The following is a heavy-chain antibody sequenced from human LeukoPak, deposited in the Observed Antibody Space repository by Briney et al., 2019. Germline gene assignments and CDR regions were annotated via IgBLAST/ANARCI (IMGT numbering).Heavy chain of an antibody. V-gene: IGHV3-30*04. CDR1: GFTFSSYA. CDR2: ISYDGSNK. D-gene: IGHD3-9*01. J-gene: IGHJ4*02. Sequence: GGSLRLSCAASGFTFSSYAMHWVRQAPGKGLEWVAVISYDGSNKYYADSVKGRFTIPRDNSKNTLYLQMNSLRAEDTAVYYCARGSDIYYFDYWGQGTLVTVSS. CDR3: ARGSDIYYFDY.